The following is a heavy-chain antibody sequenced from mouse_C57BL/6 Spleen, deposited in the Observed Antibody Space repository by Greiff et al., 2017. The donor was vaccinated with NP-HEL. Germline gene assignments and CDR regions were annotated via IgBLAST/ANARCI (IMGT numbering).Heavy chain of an antibody. CDR1: GYTFTSYW. V-gene: IGHV1-55*01. D-gene: IGHD3-1*01. Sequence: QVQLKQPGAELVKPGASVKMSCKASGYTFTSYWITWVKQRPGQGLEWIGDIYPGSGSTNHNEKFKSKATLTVDTSSSTAYMQLSSLTSEDSAVYYCARIRGSAAYFDVWGTGTTVTVSS. J-gene: IGHJ1*03. CDR3: ARIRGSAAYFDV. CDR2: IYPGSGST.